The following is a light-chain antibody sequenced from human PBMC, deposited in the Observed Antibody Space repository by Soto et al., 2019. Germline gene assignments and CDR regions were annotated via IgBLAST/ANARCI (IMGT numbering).Light chain of an antibody. CDR2: TTN. V-gene: IGLV1-44*01. CDR1: SSNIGAGFD. Sequence: QSALTQPPSVSGAPGQRVTISCTGASSNIGAGFDVHWYQLLPGTAPKLLISTTNQRPSGVPERFSGSKSGTSASLAISGLQSEDEADYYCAAWDDSLNGHVFGTGTKVTVL. J-gene: IGLJ1*01. CDR3: AAWDDSLNGHV.